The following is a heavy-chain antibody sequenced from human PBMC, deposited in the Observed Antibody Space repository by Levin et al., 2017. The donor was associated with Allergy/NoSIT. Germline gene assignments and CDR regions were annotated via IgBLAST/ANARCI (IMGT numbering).Heavy chain of an antibody. CDR2: MNPNSGNT. CDR3: ARDYGGNSGSFDP. D-gene: IGHD4-23*01. CDR1: GYSFTSYD. Sequence: GESLKISCKASGYSFTSYDLNWVRQATGQGPEWLGWMNPNSGNTGYAQKFQGRVTMTRDTSISTAYMELSSLTSEDTAVYYCARDYGGNSGSFDPWGQGTLVTVSS. J-gene: IGHJ5*02. V-gene: IGHV1-8*01.